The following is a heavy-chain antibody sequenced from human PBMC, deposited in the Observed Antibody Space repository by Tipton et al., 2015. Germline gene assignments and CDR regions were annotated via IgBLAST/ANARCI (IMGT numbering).Heavy chain of an antibody. CDR2: IYYSGST. D-gene: IGHD2-8*01. V-gene: IGHV4-39*01. Sequence: LKLSCTVSGDSIISGTYYWGWIRQPPGKGLEWIGTIYYSGSTYYNPSLKSRVTISVDTSKNQFSVRLNSVTAADTAIYYCARRGQYCTNGVCYRNWFDPWGQGTLVTVSS. CDR1: GDSIISGTYY. J-gene: IGHJ5*02. CDR3: ARRGQYCTNGVCYRNWFDP.